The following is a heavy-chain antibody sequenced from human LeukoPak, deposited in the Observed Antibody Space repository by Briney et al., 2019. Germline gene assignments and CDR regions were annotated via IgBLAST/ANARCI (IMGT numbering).Heavy chain of an antibody. Sequence: GGSLRLSCAASGFTFSSYWMTWVRQAPGKGLEWVGNIKRDGSERYYVDSVKGRFTISRDNAKNSLYLQMNSLRAEDTAVYYCAKDSEGAPAEYWGQGTLVTVSS. CDR3: AKDSEGAPAEY. J-gene: IGHJ4*02. CDR1: GFTFSSYW. D-gene: IGHD3-10*01. CDR2: IKRDGSER. V-gene: IGHV3-7*01.